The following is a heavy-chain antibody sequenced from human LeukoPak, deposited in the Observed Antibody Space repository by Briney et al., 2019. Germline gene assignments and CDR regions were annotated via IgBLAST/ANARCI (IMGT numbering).Heavy chain of an antibody. CDR1: GYTFTSYG. J-gene: IGHJ4*02. V-gene: IGHV1-18*01. Sequence: ASVKVSCKASGYTFTSYGISWVRQAPGQGLEWMGWISAYNGNTNYAQKLQGRVTMTTDTSTSTAYMELRSLRSDDTAVYYCARAPLVVVTASNYFDYWGQGTLVTVSS. CDR2: ISAYNGNT. D-gene: IGHD2-21*02. CDR3: ARAPLVVVTASNYFDY.